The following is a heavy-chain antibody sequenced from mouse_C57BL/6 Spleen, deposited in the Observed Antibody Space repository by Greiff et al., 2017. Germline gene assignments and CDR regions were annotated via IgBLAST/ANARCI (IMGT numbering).Heavy chain of an antibody. CDR2: IDPSDSYT. CDR3: ARAPYYYGSPNYYAMDY. V-gene: IGHV1-69*01. Sequence: VQLQQSGAELVMPGASVKLSCKASGYTFTSYWMHWVKQRPGQGLEWIGEIDPSDSYTNYNQKFKGKSTLTVDKSSSTAYMQLSSLTSEDSAVYYCARAPYYYGSPNYYAMDYWGQGTSVTVSS. D-gene: IGHD1-1*01. CDR1: GYTFTSYW. J-gene: IGHJ4*01.